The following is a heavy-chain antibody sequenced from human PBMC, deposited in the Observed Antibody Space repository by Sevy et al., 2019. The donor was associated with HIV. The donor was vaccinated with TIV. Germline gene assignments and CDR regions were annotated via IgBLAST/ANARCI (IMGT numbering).Heavy chain of an antibody. J-gene: IGHJ6*02. D-gene: IGHD2-15*01. Sequence: SETLSLTCTVSGGSISSSSYYWGWIRQPPGKGLEWIGSIYYSGSTYYNPSLKSRVTISVDTSKNQFPLKLSCVTAADTAVYYCARDDGGSRGSYYYYGMDVWGQGTTVTVSS. CDR2: IYYSGST. CDR1: GGSISSSSYY. V-gene: IGHV4-39*02. CDR3: ARDDGGSRGSYYYYGMDV.